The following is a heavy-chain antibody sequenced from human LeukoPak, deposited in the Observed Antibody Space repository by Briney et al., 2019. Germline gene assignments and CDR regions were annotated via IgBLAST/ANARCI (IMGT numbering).Heavy chain of an antibody. V-gene: IGHV3-30*04. CDR2: ISYDGSNK. Sequence: GGSLRLSCAASGFTFSSYAMHWVRQAPGKGLEWVAVISYDGSNKYYADSVKGRFTISRDNSKNTLYLQMNSLRAEDTAVYYCARDIQGLVRGVIYYWGQGTLVTVSS. D-gene: IGHD3-10*01. CDR3: ARDIQGLVRGVIYY. J-gene: IGHJ4*02. CDR1: GFTFSSYA.